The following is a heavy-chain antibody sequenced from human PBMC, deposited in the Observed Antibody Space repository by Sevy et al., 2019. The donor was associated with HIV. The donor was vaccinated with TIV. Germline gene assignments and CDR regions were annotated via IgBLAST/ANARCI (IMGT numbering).Heavy chain of an antibody. Sequence: GESLKISCQGSGYSFSNYWIAWVRQLPGKGLEGMGIIYPGDSDTRYSPSFQGQVTISVDKSVNTAYRHWSSLKASETAIYFCARPSGGDYCSSGNCFPHGMDVWGQGTTVTVSS. D-gene: IGHD2-2*01. J-gene: IGHJ6*02. CDR2: IYPGDSDT. V-gene: IGHV5-51*01. CDR3: ARPSGGDYCSSGNCFPHGMDV. CDR1: GYSFSNYW.